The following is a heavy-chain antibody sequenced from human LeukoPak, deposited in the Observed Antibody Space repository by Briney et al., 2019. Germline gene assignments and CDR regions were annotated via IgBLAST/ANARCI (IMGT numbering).Heavy chain of an antibody. CDR3: ARAVTMIVRNAFDI. V-gene: IGHV4-30-2*01. J-gene: IGHJ3*02. CDR2: IYHSGST. CDR1: GGSISSGGYS. D-gene: IGHD3-22*01. Sequence: SQTLSLTCAVSGGSISSGGYSWSWIRQPPGKGLEWIGYIYHSGSTYYNPSLKGRVTISVGRSKNQFSLKLSSVTAADTAVYYCARAVTMIVRNAFDIWGQGTMVTVSS.